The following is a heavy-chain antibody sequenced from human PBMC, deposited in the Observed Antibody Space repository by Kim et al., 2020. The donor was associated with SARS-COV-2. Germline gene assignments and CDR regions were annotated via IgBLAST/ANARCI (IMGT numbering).Heavy chain of an antibody. V-gene: IGHV3-33*01. Sequence: GGSLRLSCAASGFTFSSYGMHWVRQAPGKGLEWVAVIWYDGSNKYYADSVKGRFTISRDNSKNTLYLQMNSLRAEDTAVYYCAREGYCSSTSCFPRPYYYYYYGMDVWGQGTTVTVSS. CDR3: AREGYCSSTSCFPRPYYYYYYGMDV. CDR2: IWYDGSNK. J-gene: IGHJ6*02. D-gene: IGHD2-2*01. CDR1: GFTFSSYG.